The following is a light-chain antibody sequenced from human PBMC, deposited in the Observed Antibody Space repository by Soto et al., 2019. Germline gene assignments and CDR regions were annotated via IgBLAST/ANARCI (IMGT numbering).Light chain of an antibody. J-gene: IGKJ2*01. CDR2: SAS. V-gene: IGKV3-15*01. CDR1: QSISTE. CDR3: QQGHNWPLT. Sequence: EIAMTQSPATLSVSPGERATLSCRASQSISTELAWYQQIPGQPPRLLIYSASTRATGVSARFTGSGSGSEFTLTISGLQSEDFAIYYCQQGHNWPLTFGQVTTLEI.